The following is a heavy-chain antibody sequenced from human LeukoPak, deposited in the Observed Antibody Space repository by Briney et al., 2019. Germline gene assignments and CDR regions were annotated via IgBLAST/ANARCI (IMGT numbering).Heavy chain of an antibody. CDR1: GFTFSSYS. V-gene: IGHV3-21*01. CDR3: AREAGITSHYYFDY. D-gene: IGHD6-13*01. Sequence: GGSLRLSCAASGFTFSSYSMNWVRQAPGKGLEWVSSISSSGSYMYYAGSVKGRFTISRDNAKNSLYLQMNSLRAEDTAVYYCAREAGITSHYYFDYWGQGTLVTVSS. J-gene: IGHJ4*02. CDR2: ISSSGSYM.